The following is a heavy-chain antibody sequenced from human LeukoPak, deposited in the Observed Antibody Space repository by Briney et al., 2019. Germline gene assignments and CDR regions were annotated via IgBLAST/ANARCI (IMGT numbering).Heavy chain of an antibody. J-gene: IGHJ4*02. D-gene: IGHD1-26*01. Sequence: ASVKVSCKVSGYTLTELSMHWVRQAPGKGLEWMGGFDPEDGETIYAQKFQGRVTMTEDTSTDTAYMELSSLRSEDTAVYYCGRATQTLYYFLYWGQGTLVTVSS. CDR3: GRATQTLYYFLY. CDR1: GYTLTELS. CDR2: FDPEDGET. V-gene: IGHV1-24*01.